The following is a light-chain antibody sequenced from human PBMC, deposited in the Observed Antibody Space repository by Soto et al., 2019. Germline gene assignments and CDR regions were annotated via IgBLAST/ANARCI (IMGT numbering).Light chain of an antibody. J-gene: IGKJ4*01. V-gene: IGKV1-9*01. CDR3: QQFNSYPLT. Sequence: DIHLTQSPSFLSASVGDRVTITCRASQGIGSSLAWYQQKAGKAPKLLIYAASTLESGVPSRFSGSGSGTEFTLTISSLQPEDFAIYYCQQFNSYPLTFGGGTKVEIK. CDR2: AAS. CDR1: QGIGSS.